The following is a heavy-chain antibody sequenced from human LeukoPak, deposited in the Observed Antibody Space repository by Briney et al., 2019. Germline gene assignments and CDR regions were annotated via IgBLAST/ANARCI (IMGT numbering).Heavy chain of an antibody. CDR3: ARGPYSSSWILYYYYYMDV. CDR2: ISAYNGNT. J-gene: IGHJ6*03. Sequence: GASVKVSCKASGYTFTSYGISWVRQAPGQGLEWMGWISAYNGNTNYAQKLQGRVTMTTDTSTSTAYMELRSLRSDDTAVYYCARGPYSSSWILYYYYYMDVWGKGTTVTISS. CDR1: GYTFTSYG. D-gene: IGHD6-13*01. V-gene: IGHV1-18*01.